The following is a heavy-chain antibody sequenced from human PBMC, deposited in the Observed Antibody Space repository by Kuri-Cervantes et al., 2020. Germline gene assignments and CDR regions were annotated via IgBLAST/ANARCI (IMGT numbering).Heavy chain of an antibody. V-gene: IGHV3-30-3*01. J-gene: IGHJ4*02. CDR2: ISYDGSNK. Sequence: GGSLRLSCAAPGFTFSSYAMHWVRQAPGKGLEWVAVISYDGSNKYYADSVKGQFTISRDNSKNTLYLQMNSLRAEDTAVYYCARDLDYWGQGTPVTVSS. CDR1: GFTFSSYA. CDR3: ARDLDY.